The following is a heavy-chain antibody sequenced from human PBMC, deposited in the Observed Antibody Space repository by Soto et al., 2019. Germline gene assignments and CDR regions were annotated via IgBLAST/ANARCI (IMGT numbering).Heavy chain of an antibody. CDR1: GFSLRSYS. J-gene: IGHJ4*02. V-gene: IGHV3-21*01. D-gene: IGHD6-13*01. Sequence: EVQLVESGGGLVKPGGSLRLSCAASGFSLRSYSMNWVRQAPGKGLEWVSSISSSSNNIYYAGSVKGRFTISSDDAKNTLFLQVNSLRDEDTAVYFCARALTTATGAFDYWGQGTLVTVSS. CDR3: ARALTTATGAFDY. CDR2: ISSSSNNI.